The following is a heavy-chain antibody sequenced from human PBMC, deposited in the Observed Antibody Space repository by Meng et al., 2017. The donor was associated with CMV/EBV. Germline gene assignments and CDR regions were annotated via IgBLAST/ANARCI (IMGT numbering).Heavy chain of an antibody. CDR2: IKQDGSEK. CDR1: GFTFSSYW. CDR3: ARDQVFYDFWSGYYYYGMDV. J-gene: IGHJ6*02. D-gene: IGHD3-3*01. Sequence: GESLKISCAASGFTFSSYWMSWVRQAPGKGLEWVANIKQDGSEKYYVDSVKGRFTISRDNAKNSLYLQMNSLRAEDTAVYYCARDQVFYDFWSGYYYYGMDVSGQGTTVTVSS. V-gene: IGHV3-7*01.